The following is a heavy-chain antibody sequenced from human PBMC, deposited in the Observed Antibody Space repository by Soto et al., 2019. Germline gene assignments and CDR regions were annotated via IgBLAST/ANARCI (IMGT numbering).Heavy chain of an antibody. CDR1: GYTFTSYG. V-gene: IGHV1-18*01. CDR3: ARMGDIVVVTAGWFDP. CDR2: ISAYNGNP. Sequence: ASVKVSCKASGYTFTSYGINWVRQAPGQGLEWMGWISAYNGNPDHAQKLQGRVTMTTDTSTSTAYMELRSLRSDDTAVYYCARMGDIVVVTAGWFDPWGQGTLVTVSS. D-gene: IGHD2-21*02. J-gene: IGHJ5*02.